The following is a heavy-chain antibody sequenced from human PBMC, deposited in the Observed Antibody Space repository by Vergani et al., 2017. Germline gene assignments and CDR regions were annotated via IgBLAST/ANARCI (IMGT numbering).Heavy chain of an antibody. CDR1: GFSLSTSGVG. D-gene: IGHD3-9*01. CDR2: IYWNDDK. J-gene: IGHJ2*01. CDR3: AHGVGYYDILTGYYDWYFDL. V-gene: IGHV2-5*01. Sequence: QITLKESGPTLVKPTQTLTLTCTFSGFSLSTSGVGVGWIRQPPGKALEWLALIYWNDDKRYSPSLKSRLTITKDTSKNQVVLTMTNMDPVDTATYYCAHGVGYYDILTGYYDWYFDLWGRDTLVTVSS.